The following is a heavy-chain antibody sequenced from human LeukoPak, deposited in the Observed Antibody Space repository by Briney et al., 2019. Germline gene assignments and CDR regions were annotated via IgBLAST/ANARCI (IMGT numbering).Heavy chain of an antibody. CDR2: IYYSGST. CDR1: GGSISSYY. D-gene: IGHD2-2*01. J-gene: IGHJ4*02. CDR3: ARAEGKGRSNYFDY. V-gene: IGHV4-59*01. Sequence: PSETLSLTCTVSGGSISSYYWSWIRQPPGKGLEWIGYIYYSGSTNYNPSLKSRVTISLDTSKNQFSLKLSSVTAADTAVYYCARAEGKGRSNYFDYWGQGTLVTVSS.